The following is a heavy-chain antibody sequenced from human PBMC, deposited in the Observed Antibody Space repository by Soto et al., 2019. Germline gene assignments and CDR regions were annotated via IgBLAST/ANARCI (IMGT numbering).Heavy chain of an antibody. J-gene: IGHJ6*02. CDR2: IHYSGSI. Sequence: QVQLQQSGPGLVKPSQTLSLTCTVSGGSISYEYYHWTWIRQSPGKAMEWIGNIHYSGSIIYDPSFKSRVTVSVDTSKNLSALKLSSGTAAATAGYFCAREDDGGDRDDYGLDVWGQGTTVTVSS. CDR3: AREDDGGDRDDYGLDV. D-gene: IGHD5-12*01. CDR1: GGSISYEYYH. V-gene: IGHV4-30-4*08.